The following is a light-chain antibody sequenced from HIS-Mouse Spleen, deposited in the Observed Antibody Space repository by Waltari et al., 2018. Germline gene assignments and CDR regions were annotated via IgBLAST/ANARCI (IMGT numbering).Light chain of an antibody. CDR3: YSTDSSGNHRV. V-gene: IGLV3-10*01. J-gene: IGLJ2*01. CDR1: ALPKNY. CDR2: EDS. Sequence: SYELTQPPSVSVSPGQTARITCSGDALPKNYAYWYQQKSGQAPVLVLYEDSKRPSGIPEGCSGSSSWTMATLTISGAQVEDEADYYCYSTDSSGNHRVFGGGTKLTVL.